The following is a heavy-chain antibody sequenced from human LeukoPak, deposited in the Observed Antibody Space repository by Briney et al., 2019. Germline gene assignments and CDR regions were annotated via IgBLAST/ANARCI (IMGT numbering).Heavy chain of an antibody. CDR2: IYYSGST. CDR3: ARHYTALNPCAFDI. Sequence: SETLSLTCTVSGGSISSYYWSWIRQPPGKGLEWIGYIYYSGSTNYNPSLKSRVTISVDTSKNQFSLKLSSVTATDTAVYYCARHYTALNPCAFDIWGQGTMVTVSS. V-gene: IGHV4-59*08. J-gene: IGHJ3*02. CDR1: GGSISSYY. D-gene: IGHD5-18*01.